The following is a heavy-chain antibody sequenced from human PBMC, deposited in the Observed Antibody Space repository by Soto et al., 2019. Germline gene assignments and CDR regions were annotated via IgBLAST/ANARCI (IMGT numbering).Heavy chain of an antibody. CDR2: MSHSGGT. CDR1: GGSISSSTNYY. Sequence: QVQLQQWGAGLLKPSETLSLTCAVYGGSISSSTNYYWSWIRQPPGKGLEWIGEMSHSGGTHFNPSLRSRVTISVDTSKNQFSLEMTSVTAADTALYYCVRVERGTATNVVDDFDIWGPGTMVTVSS. J-gene: IGHJ3*02. V-gene: IGHV4-34*01. CDR3: VRVERGTATNVVDDFDI. D-gene: IGHD1-1*01.